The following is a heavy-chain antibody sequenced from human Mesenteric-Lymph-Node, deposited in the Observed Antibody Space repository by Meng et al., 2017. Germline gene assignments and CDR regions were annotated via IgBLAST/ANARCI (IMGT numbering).Heavy chain of an antibody. J-gene: IGHJ1*01. CDR1: AFTFSSFW. V-gene: IGHV3-15*01. Sequence: GGSLRLSCAASAFTFSSFWRSWVRQAPGKGLEWVGRVKSRSDGGTIDYAGPVKGRFTISRDDAENTLSLQMNSLKTEDTAVYYCATSPSRGDSAVQVWGQGTLVTVSS. D-gene: IGHD4-17*01. CDR2: VKSRSDGGTI. CDR3: ATSPSRGDSAVQV.